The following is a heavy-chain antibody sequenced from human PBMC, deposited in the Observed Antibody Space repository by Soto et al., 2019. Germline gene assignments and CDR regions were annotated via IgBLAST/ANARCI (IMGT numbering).Heavy chain of an antibody. J-gene: IGHJ6*02. V-gene: IGHV4-34*01. CDR2: INHSGNT. CDR3: ARHNYDGSGFYYYYYGMDV. CDR1: GGSFSGYY. D-gene: IGHD3-22*01. Sequence: QVQLQQWGAGLLKPSETLSLTCAVYGGSFSGYYWSWIRQPPGKGLEWIGEINHSGNTNYNPSLESRVTIAVDTSKNQLSRNLSSVAAADTAVYYCARHNYDGSGFYYYYYGMDVWGQGTTVTVSS.